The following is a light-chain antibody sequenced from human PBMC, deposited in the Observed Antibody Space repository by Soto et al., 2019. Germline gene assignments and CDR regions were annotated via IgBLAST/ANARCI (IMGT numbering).Light chain of an antibody. V-gene: IGLV2-8*01. Sequence: QSALTQPPSASGSPGQSVTISCTGTSSDVGGYNYVSWYQQHPGKAPKLIIYEVRQRPSGVPDRFSGSKSGNTASLTVSGLQAEDEADYYCSSYGGSNNVVFGGGTKLTVL. CDR1: SSDVGGYNY. CDR3: SSYGGSNNVV. J-gene: IGLJ2*01. CDR2: EVR.